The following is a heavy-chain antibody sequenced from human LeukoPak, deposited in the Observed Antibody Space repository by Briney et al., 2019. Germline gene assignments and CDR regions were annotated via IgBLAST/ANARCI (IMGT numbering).Heavy chain of an antibody. CDR2: ISYDGTNN. Sequence: GGSLRLSCAASGFTFSSYGMHWVRQAPGKGLEWVAVISYDGTNNYYADSVKGRFTISRDNSKNTLHLQMNSLRAEDTAVYYCAKSTDSYSGSYLDYWGQGTLVTVSS. J-gene: IGHJ4*02. V-gene: IGHV3-30*18. CDR1: GFTFSSYG. CDR3: AKSTDSYSGSYLDY. D-gene: IGHD1-26*01.